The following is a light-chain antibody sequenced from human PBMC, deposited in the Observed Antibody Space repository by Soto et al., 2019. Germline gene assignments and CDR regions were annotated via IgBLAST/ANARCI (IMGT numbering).Light chain of an antibody. CDR3: SSYTSSKTLL. J-gene: IGLJ2*01. CDR2: DVF. Sequence: QSALTQAASVSGSPGQSITISCTGTASDVGGYNYVAWYQQHPGKAPKLMIYDVFNRPSGVSDRFSASKSGNTASLTISGLQAEDEADYYCSSYTSSKTLLFGGGTKLTV. CDR1: ASDVGGYNY. V-gene: IGLV2-14*03.